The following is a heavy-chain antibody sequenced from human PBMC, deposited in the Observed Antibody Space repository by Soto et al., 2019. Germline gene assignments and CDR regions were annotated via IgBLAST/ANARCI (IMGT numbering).Heavy chain of an antibody. Sequence: GGSLRLSCAVSGFTFSAYRMHWVRQVPGKGLTWVSRISDDGSTATYADSVKGRFVISRDNAKSSLYLEMNTLRADDSGLYYCARGLRVSSTGTGAHWGRGTLVTVSS. CDR1: GFTFSAYR. J-gene: IGHJ4*02. CDR3: ARGLRVSSTGTGAH. CDR2: ISDDGSTA. D-gene: IGHD1-1*01. V-gene: IGHV3-74*01.